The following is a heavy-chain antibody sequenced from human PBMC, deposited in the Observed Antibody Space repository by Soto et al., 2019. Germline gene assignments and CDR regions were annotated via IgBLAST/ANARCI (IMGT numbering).Heavy chain of an antibody. Sequence: QVQLVQSGAEVKQPGSSVKVSCKASGGTFSSYAISWVRQAPGQGLEWMGGIIPIFGTANYAQKFQGRVTITADKSTSTAYMELSSLRSEDTAVYYCARASLGAMIGVHWYFDLWGRGTLVTVSS. CDR1: GGTFSSYA. CDR2: IIPIFGTA. CDR3: ARASLGAMIGVHWYFDL. J-gene: IGHJ2*01. D-gene: IGHD3-22*01. V-gene: IGHV1-69*06.